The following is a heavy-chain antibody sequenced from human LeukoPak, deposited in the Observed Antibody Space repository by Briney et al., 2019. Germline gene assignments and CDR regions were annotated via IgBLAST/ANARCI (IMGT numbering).Heavy chain of an antibody. CDR2: INHSGST. V-gene: IGHV4-34*01. D-gene: IGHD3-9*01. CDR3: ARRATYYDILTGYFPNRYFDY. J-gene: IGHJ4*02. CDR1: GGSFSGYY. Sequence: SETLSLTCAVYGGSFSGYYWSWIRQPPGKGLEWIGEINHSGSTNYNPSLKSRVTISVDTSKKQFSLKLSSVTAADTAVYYCARRATYYDILTGYFPNRYFDYWGQGTLVTVSS.